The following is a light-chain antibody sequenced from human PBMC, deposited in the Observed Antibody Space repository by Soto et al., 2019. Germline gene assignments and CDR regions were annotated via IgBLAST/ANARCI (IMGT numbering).Light chain of an antibody. CDR2: KAS. Sequence: IQLTQSPSSLSASVGDRFTITSRSSQSISDRLAWYQQKTGRAPEVLIYKASTLESGVPSRFSGNGSGTEFTLTISSLQPDDFATYYCQEYTPSFTWTFGQGTKVDI. CDR1: QSISDR. V-gene: IGKV1-5*03. J-gene: IGKJ1*01. CDR3: QEYTPSFTWT.